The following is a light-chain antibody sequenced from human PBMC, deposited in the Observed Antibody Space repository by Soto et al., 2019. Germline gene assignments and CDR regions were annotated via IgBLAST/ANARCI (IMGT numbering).Light chain of an antibody. CDR2: VNSDGSH. CDR1: SGYSSYA. V-gene: IGLV4-69*01. Sequence: QLVLTQSPSASASLGASVKLTCTLSSGYSSYAIAWHQQQPEKGPRYLMKVNSDGSHSKGDGIPDRFSGSRSGAERYLTISSLQSEDEADYYCQTWAPGIQVFGGGTKLTVL. CDR3: QTWAPGIQV. J-gene: IGLJ2*01.